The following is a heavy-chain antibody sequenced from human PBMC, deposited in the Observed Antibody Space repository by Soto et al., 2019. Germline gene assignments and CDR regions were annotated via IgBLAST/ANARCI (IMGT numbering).Heavy chain of an antibody. CDR2: IYDSEST. CDR3: ARQWDY. CDR1: GSSIRTAF. J-gene: IGHJ4*02. V-gene: IGHV4-59*08. Sequence: NPSETLFLTCAVSGSSIRTAFWSWIRQIPGRGLEWIGYIYDSESTTHNPSLRSRVTISADTSKNQFSLKVRSVTAADTAVYYCARQWDYWGQGILVTVS.